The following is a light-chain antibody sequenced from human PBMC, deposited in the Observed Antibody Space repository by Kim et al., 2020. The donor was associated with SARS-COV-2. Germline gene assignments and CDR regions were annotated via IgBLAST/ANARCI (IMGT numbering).Light chain of an antibody. CDR1: QSVSSSY. Sequence: LSPGERATLSCRASQSVSSSYLAWYQQKPGQAPRLLIYGASSRATGIPDRFSGSGSGTDFTLTISRLEPEDFAVYYCQQYGGSARFGGETKVDIK. CDR2: GAS. J-gene: IGKJ4*01. V-gene: IGKV3-20*01. CDR3: QQYGGSAR.